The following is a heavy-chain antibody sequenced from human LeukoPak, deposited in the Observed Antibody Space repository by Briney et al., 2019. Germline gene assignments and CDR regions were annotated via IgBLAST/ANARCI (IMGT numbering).Heavy chain of an antibody. J-gene: IGHJ6*03. V-gene: IGHV4-61*02. CDR3: ARVRHTAMGYYYYYMDV. Sequence: PSQTLSLTCAVSGGSISSGSYYWSWIRHPAGKGLEWIGRIYTSGSTNYNPSLKSRVTMSVDTSKNQFSLKLSSVTAADTAVYYCARVRHTAMGYYYYYMDVWGKGTTVTISS. CDR2: IYTSGST. D-gene: IGHD5-18*01. CDR1: GGSISSGSYY.